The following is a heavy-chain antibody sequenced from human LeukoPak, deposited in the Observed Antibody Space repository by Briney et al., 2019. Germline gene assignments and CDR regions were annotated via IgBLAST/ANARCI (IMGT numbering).Heavy chain of an antibody. CDR1: GYTFTGYY. D-gene: IGHD6-13*01. CDR2: INPNSGGT. CDR3: ARDKPDIAAAGSFDY. V-gene: IGHV1-2*06. Sequence: ASVKVSCKASGYTFTGYYMHWVRQAPGQGLEWMGRINPNSGGTNYAQKFQGRVTMTRDTSISTAYMELSRLRSDDTAVYYCARDKPDIAAAGSFDYWGQGTLVTVSS. J-gene: IGHJ4*02.